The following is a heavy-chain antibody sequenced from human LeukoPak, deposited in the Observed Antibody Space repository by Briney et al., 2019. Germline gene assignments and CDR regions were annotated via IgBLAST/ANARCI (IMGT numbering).Heavy chain of an antibody. CDR2: INGGGDAT. D-gene: IGHD2-2*01. CDR1: GFTFNNNA. V-gene: IGHV3-23*01. J-gene: IGHJ3*01. Sequence: GGSLRLSCAASGFTFNNNAMSWVRQAPGKGLEWVSAINGGGDATEYADSVKGHFTISRDNSKNTLYLQMNSLRPEDTAVYYCARCTASCYANAFDVWGQGTLLTVSS. CDR3: ARCTASCYANAFDV.